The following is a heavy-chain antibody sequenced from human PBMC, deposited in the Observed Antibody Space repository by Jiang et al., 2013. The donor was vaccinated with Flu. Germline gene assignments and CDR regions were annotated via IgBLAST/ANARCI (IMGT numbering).Heavy chain of an antibody. J-gene: IGHJ4*02. Sequence: GPGLVKPSQTLSLTCTVSGDSVSGDGHYWIWIRQHPGKGLEWIGYIYYSGSTYYNPSLKSRVTISVDTSKNQFSLKLSSVTAADTAVYYCARGTGSRYYYDSSGYYYFDYWGQGTLVTVSS. V-gene: IGHV4-31*03. D-gene: IGHD3-22*01. CDR1: GDSVSGDGHY. CDR3: ARGTGSRYYYDSSGYYYFDY. CDR2: IYYSGST.